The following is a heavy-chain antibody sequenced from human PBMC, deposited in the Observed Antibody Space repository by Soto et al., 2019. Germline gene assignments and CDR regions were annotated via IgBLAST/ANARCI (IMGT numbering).Heavy chain of an antibody. J-gene: IGHJ3*02. Sequence: SETLFLTCTVSGGSISSYYWSWIRQPPGKGLEWIGYIYYSGSTNYNPSLKSRVTISVDTSKNQFSLKLSSVTAADTAVYYCARGYLSGPPDAFDIWGQGTMVTVSS. CDR2: IYYSGST. CDR3: ARGYLSGPPDAFDI. V-gene: IGHV4-59*01. CDR1: GGSISSYY. D-gene: IGHD3-10*01.